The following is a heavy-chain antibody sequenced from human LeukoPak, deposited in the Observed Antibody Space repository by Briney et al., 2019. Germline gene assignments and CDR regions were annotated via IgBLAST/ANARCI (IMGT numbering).Heavy chain of an antibody. Sequence: SETLSLTCTVSGGSISTYYWSWIRQPPGKGLEWIGYIYYSGSTNYNPSLKSRVTISVDTSKNQFSLKLSSVTAADTALYYCARAKITAADIDRPFDPWGQGALVTVSS. CDR2: IYYSGST. V-gene: IGHV4-59*01. CDR1: GGSISTYY. J-gene: IGHJ5*02. CDR3: ARAKITAADIDRPFDP. D-gene: IGHD6-13*01.